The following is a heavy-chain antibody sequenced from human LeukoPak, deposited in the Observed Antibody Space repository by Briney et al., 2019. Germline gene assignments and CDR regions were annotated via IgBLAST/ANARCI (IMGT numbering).Heavy chain of an antibody. CDR1: GGSISRGGYS. Sequence: SETLSLTCAVSGGSISRGGYSWSWIRQPPGKGLEWIGYIYHSGSTYYNPSLKSRVTISVDRSKNQFSLKLSSVTAADTAVYYCARDKGYCSGGSCYSNGWFDPWGQGTLVTVSS. CDR3: ARDKGYCSGGSCYSNGWFDP. D-gene: IGHD2-15*01. V-gene: IGHV4-30-2*01. CDR2: IYHSGST. J-gene: IGHJ5*02.